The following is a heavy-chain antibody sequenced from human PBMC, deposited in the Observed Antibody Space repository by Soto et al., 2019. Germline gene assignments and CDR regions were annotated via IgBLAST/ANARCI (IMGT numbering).Heavy chain of an antibody. D-gene: IGHD3-9*01. CDR1: GYSFTSYW. J-gene: IGHJ6*02. V-gene: IGHV5-51*01. CDR2: IYPGDSDT. CDR3: ARHYDILTGYPPLDYYYYGMDV. Sequence: PGESLKISCKGSGYSFTSYWIGWVRQMPGKGLEWMGIIYPGDSDTRYSPSFQGQVTISADKSISTAYLQWSSLKASDTAMYYCARHYDILTGYPPLDYYYYGMDVWGQGTTVTVSS.